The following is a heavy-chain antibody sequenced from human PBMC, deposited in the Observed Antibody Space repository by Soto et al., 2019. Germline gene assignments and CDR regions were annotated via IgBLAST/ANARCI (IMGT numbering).Heavy chain of an antibody. V-gene: IGHV4-31*03. CDR1: GGSISSGGYY. D-gene: IGHD3-22*01. J-gene: IGHJ5*02. CDR3: ASAYDSSGYYFLSWFDP. Sequence: LSLTCPVSGGSISSGGYYWSWIRQHPGKGLEWIGYIYYSGSTYYNPSLKSRVTISVDTSKNQFSLKLSSVTAADTAVYYCASAYDSSGYYFLSWFDPWGQGTLVTVSS. CDR2: IYYSGST.